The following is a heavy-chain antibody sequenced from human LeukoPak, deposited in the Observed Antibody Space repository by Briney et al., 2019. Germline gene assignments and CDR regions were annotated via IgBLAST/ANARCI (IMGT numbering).Heavy chain of an antibody. CDR3: AKEGGNYYDSDAFDI. CDR2: ISYDGSNK. D-gene: IGHD3-22*01. V-gene: IGHV3-30*04. J-gene: IGHJ3*02. CDR1: GFIFSSYA. Sequence: GGSLRLSCAASGFIFSSYAMHWVRQAPGKGLEWVAVISYDGSNKYYADSVKGRFTISRDNSKNTLYLQMNSLRAEDTAVYYCAKEGGNYYDSDAFDIWGQGTMVTVSP.